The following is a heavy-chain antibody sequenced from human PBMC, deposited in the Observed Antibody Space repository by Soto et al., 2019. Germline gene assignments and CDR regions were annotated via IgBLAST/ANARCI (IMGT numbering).Heavy chain of an antibody. V-gene: IGHV5-51*01. D-gene: IGHD2-15*01. Sequence: PGESLKISCKGSGYSFTSYWIDWVRQMPGKGLEWMGIIYPGDSDTRYSPSFQGQVTISADKSISTAYLQWSSLKASDTAMYYCARRPCSGGSCYPFDYWGQGTLVTVSS. CDR1: GYSFTSYW. J-gene: IGHJ4*02. CDR3: ARRPCSGGSCYPFDY. CDR2: IYPGDSDT.